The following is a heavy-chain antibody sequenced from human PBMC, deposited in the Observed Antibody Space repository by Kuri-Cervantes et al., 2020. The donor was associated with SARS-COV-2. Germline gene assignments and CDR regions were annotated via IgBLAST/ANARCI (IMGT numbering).Heavy chain of an antibody. D-gene: IGHD3-3*01. CDR1: GYTFTSYG. V-gene: IGHV1-8*03. J-gene: IGHJ2*01. CDR2: INPSGGST. CDR3: ARAHAYDFWSGYPHWYFDL. Sequence: ASVKVSCKASGYTFTSYGISWVRQAPGQGLEWMGIINPSGGSTSYAQKFQGRVTITRNTSISTAYMELSSLRSEDTAVYYCARAHAYDFWSGYPHWYFDLWGRGTLVTVSS.